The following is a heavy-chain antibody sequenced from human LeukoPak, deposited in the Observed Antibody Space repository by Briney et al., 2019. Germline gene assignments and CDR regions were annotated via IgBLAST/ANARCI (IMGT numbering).Heavy chain of an antibody. V-gene: IGHV3-33*06. CDR2: EWYDGNDN. J-gene: IGHJ4*02. CDR1: GFTFSSYG. D-gene: IGHD2-2*01. Sequence: PGGSLRLSCAASGFTFSSYGMHWVRQAPGKGLEWVAVEWYDGNDNAYGDSVKGRFTIYRDNAKNTLYLQMNSLRAEDTAVYYCAKAHRYCSGTTCYAIDCWGQGTLVTVSS. CDR3: AKAHRYCSGTTCYAIDC.